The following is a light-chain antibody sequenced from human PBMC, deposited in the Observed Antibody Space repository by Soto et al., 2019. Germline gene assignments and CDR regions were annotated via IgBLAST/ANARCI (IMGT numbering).Light chain of an antibody. CDR3: QHYSSTTPAFT. J-gene: IGKJ3*01. CDR1: QSVSSSY. V-gene: IGKV3-20*01. Sequence: EIVLTQSPATLSLSPGERATLSCRASQSVSSSYVAWYQQRPGQAPRLLIFGASYRATGIPDRFSGSGCGTDLNLTISRLEPEDFAVDYCQHYSSTTPAFTFGHGTKVDSK. CDR2: GAS.